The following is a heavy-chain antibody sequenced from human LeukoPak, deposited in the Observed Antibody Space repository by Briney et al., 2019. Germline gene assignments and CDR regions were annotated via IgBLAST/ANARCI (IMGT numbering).Heavy chain of an antibody. D-gene: IGHD5-18*01. J-gene: IGHJ4*02. CDR2: YSGGTT. Sequence: GGSLRLSCAASGFTVSSTYMSWVRQAPGKGLEWVSVYSGGTTYYADSVKGRLTISRDNSKYTLYLQMNSLRAEDTAVYYCASGTQLWHGGYWGQGTLVTVSS. V-gene: IGHV3-66*02. CDR1: GFTVSSTY. CDR3: ASGTQLWHGGY.